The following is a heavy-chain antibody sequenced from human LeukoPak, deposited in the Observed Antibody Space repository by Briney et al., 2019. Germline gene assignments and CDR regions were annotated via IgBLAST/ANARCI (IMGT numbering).Heavy chain of an antibody. CDR1: GGTFSSYA. J-gene: IGHJ4*02. V-gene: IGHV1-69*05. D-gene: IGHD3-22*01. Sequence: ASVKVSCKASGGTFSSYAISWVRQAPGQGLEWMGGIIPIFGTANYAQEFQGRVTITRDTSASTAYMELSSLRSEDMAVYYCARDGGGYYPFDYWGQGTLVTVSS. CDR3: ARDGGGYYPFDY. CDR2: IIPIFGTA.